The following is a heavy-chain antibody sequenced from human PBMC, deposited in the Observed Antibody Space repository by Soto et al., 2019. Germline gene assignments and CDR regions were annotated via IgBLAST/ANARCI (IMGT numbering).Heavy chain of an antibody. J-gene: IGHJ6*02. Sequence: PGESLKISCKGSGYSFTSYWISWVRQMPGKGLEWMGRIDPSDSYTNYSPSFQGHVTISADKSISTAYPQWSSLKASDTAMYYCAVRESYGPYYYYYGMDVWGQGTTVTVSS. CDR2: IDPSDSYT. D-gene: IGHD3-10*01. CDR3: AVRESYGPYYYYYGMDV. CDR1: GYSFTSYW. V-gene: IGHV5-10-1*01.